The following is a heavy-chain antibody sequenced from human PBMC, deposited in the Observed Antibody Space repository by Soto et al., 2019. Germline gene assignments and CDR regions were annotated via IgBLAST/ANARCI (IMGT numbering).Heavy chain of an antibody. CDR3: ASGYSYGCFDY. CDR1: GGSFSSYT. D-gene: IGHD5-18*01. V-gene: IGHV1-69*02. CDR2: IIPLLDIA. Sequence: SVKVSCKASGGSFSSYTFSWVRQAPGQGLEWMGRIIPLLDIANYPQNFQGRVTITADKSTSTAYMELSSLRSEDTAVYYCASGYSYGCFDYWGQGTRVTVSS. J-gene: IGHJ4*02.